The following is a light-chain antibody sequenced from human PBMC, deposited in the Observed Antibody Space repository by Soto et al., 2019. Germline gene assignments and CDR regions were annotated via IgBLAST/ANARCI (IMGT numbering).Light chain of an antibody. CDR1: QSVSSN. V-gene: IGKV3-15*01. CDR2: RAS. J-gene: IGKJ5*01. CDR3: QQYNNWPPIT. Sequence: ETVMTQSPDTLSLSPGESATLSCRASQSVSSNLAWYQWRPGQAPRLLIYRASTRSPGITGRFSGSGSGTEFTLTISSLQSEDFTVYYCQQYNNWPPITFGQGTRLEIK.